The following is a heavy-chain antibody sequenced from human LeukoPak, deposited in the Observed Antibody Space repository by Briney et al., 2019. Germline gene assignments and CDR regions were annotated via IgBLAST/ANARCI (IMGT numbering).Heavy chain of an antibody. V-gene: IGHV4-4*07. CDR3: ARDLALGYCPSSSCSSPLFDY. CDR2: IHTTGGT. CDR1: GGSISSYY. J-gene: IGHJ4*02. D-gene: IGHD2-2*01. Sequence: SETLSLTCTVSGGSISSYYWSWIRQPAGKGLEWIGRIHTTGGTRYNPSLKSRITMSVDASKNQFSLELSSVTAADTAVYYCARDLALGYCPSSSCSSPLFDYWGQGTPVTVSS.